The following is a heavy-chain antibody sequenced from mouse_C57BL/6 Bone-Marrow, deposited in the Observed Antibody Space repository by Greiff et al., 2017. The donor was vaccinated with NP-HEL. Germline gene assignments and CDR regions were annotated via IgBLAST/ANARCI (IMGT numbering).Heavy chain of an antibody. CDR2: INSDGGST. CDR1: EYEFPSHD. D-gene: IGHD2-5*01. Sequence: EVKVVESGGGLVQPGESLKLSCESNEYEFPSHDMSWVRKTPEKRLELVAAINSDGGSTYYPDTMERRFIISRDNTKKTLYLQMSSLRSEDTALYYCARGYSKGGGFAYWGQGTLVTVSA. CDR3: ARGYSKGGGFAY. J-gene: IGHJ3*01. V-gene: IGHV5-2*01.